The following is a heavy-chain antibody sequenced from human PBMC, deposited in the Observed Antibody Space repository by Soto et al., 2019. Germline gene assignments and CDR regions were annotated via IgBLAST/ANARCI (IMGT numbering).Heavy chain of an antibody. D-gene: IGHD6-19*01. J-gene: IGHJ6*01. CDR1: GGSISSYY. CDR2: IYYSGST. CDR3: ARGRRGWENYYYYGMDV. Sequence: SETLSLTCTVSGGSISSYYWSWIRQPPGKGLEWIGYIYYSGSTNYNPSLKSRVTISVDTSKNQFSLKLSSVTAADTAVYYCARGRRGWENYYYYGMDVWGQGTTVTVSS. V-gene: IGHV4-59*01.